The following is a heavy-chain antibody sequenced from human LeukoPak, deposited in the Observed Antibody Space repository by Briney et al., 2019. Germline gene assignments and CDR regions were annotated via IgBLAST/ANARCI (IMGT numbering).Heavy chain of an antibody. D-gene: IGHD2-2*02. CDR3: ARRCSSTSCYND. Sequence: SVKVSCKAFGGTFSSYTISWVRQAPVQGLVWMGRIIPMLGIANYAQKFQGRVTITADKSTSTAYMELSSLRSEDTAVYYWARRCSSTSCYNDWGQGTLVTVSS. J-gene: IGHJ4*02. CDR1: GGTFSSYT. CDR2: IIPMLGIA. V-gene: IGHV1-69*02.